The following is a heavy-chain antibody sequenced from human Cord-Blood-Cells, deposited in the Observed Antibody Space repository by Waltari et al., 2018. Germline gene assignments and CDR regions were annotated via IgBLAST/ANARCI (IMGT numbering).Heavy chain of an antibody. D-gene: IGHD2-2*01. J-gene: IGHJ4*02. CDR2: ISRSSSYI. CDR3: ARDIVVVPAATDY. V-gene: IGHV3-21*01. CDR1: GFTFSSYS. Sequence: EVQLVESGGGLVKPGGSLRLSCAASGFTFSSYSMNWVRTAPGKGLEWVSSISRSSSYIYYADSVKGRFTISRDNAKNSLYLQMNSLRAEDTAVYYCARDIVVVPAATDYWGQGTLVTVSS.